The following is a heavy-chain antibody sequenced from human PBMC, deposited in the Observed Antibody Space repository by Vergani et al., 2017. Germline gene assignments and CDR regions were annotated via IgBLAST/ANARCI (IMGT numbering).Heavy chain of an antibody. D-gene: IGHD3-10*01. CDR1: GGTFSSYA. J-gene: IGHJ4*02. V-gene: IGHV1-69*13. CDR3: ARMEVLWFGELFSFAY. CDR2: IIPIFGTA. Sequence: QVQLVQSGAEVKKPGSSVKVSCKASGGTFSSYAISWVRQAPGQGLEWMGRIIPIFGTANYAQKFQGRVTITADESTSAAYMELSSLRSEDTAVYYCARMEVLWFGELFSFAYGGQGTLVTVSS.